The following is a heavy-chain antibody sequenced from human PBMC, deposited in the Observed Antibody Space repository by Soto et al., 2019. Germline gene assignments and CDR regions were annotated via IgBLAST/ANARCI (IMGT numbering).Heavy chain of an antibody. CDR2: ISAYNGNT. D-gene: IGHD6-19*01. Sequence: ASVKVSCKASGYTFTSNGISCVPQAPGQGLEWMGWISAYNGNTNYTQKLPGRVTMTTDTYTSTAYMALRSLRSDDTAVYYCARVQWLPPNWFDPWGQGTLVTVSS. CDR3: ARVQWLPPNWFDP. V-gene: IGHV1-18*01. J-gene: IGHJ5*02. CDR1: GYTFTSNG.